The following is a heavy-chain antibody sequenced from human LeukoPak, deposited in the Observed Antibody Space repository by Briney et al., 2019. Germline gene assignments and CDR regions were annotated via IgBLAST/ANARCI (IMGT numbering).Heavy chain of an antibody. CDR2: IIPIFGTA. D-gene: IGHD3-22*01. CDR1: GYTFTSYG. V-gene: IGHV1-69*05. Sequence: GASVKVSCKASGYTFTSYGISWVRQAPGQGLEWMGRIIPIFGTANYAQKFQGRVTITTDESTSTAYMELSSLRSEDTAVYYCARDTYYYDSSGYYYFDYWGQGTLVTVSS. J-gene: IGHJ4*02. CDR3: ARDTYYYDSSGYYYFDY.